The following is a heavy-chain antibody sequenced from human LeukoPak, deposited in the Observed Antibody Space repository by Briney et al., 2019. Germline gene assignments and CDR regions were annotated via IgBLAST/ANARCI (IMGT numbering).Heavy chain of an antibody. CDR3: ARCYYDGSGFYYYFDY. CDR1: GFTFSSYA. CDR2: ISYDGSNK. Sequence: GGSLRLSCAASGFTFSSYAMHWVRQAPGKGLEWVAVISYDGSNKYYADSVKGRFTISRDNPKNTVFLQMGSLRGEDTAVYYCARCYYDGSGFYYYFDYWGQGTLVTVSS. V-gene: IGHV3-30*14. D-gene: IGHD3-22*01. J-gene: IGHJ4*02.